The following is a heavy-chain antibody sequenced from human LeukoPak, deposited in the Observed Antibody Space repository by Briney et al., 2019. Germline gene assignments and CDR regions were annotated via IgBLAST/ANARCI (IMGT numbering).Heavy chain of an antibody. Sequence: PSETLSLTCAVYGGSFSGYYWSWIRQPPGKGLEWIGEINHSGSTNYNPSLKSRVTISVDTSKNQFSLKLSSVTAADTAGYYCASRCPRMCIAGSGCTPAGDYGGQGTLVTVSS. CDR3: ASRCPRMCIAGSGCTPAGDY. V-gene: IGHV4-34*01. CDR2: INHSGST. D-gene: IGHD2-15*01. J-gene: IGHJ4*02. CDR1: GGSFSGYY.